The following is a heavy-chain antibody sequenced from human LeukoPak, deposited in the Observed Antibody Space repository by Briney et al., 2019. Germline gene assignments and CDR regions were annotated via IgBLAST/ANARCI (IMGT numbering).Heavy chain of an antibody. CDR3: ASAGSSWSSFDY. V-gene: IGHV3-30*01. Sequence: PGGSLRLSCAVSGFTFSSYAMHWVRQAPGKGLEWVAVISYDGSNKYYADSVKGRFTIPRDNSKNTLYLQMNSLRAEDTAVYYCASAGSSWSSFDYWGQGTLVTVSS. J-gene: IGHJ4*02. CDR1: GFTFSSYA. CDR2: ISYDGSNK. D-gene: IGHD6-13*01.